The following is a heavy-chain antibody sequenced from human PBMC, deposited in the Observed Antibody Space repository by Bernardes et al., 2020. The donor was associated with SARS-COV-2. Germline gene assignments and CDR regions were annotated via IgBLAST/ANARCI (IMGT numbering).Heavy chain of an antibody. J-gene: IGHJ4*02. D-gene: IGHD3-22*01. V-gene: IGHV3-23*01. CDR2: ISGNGGST. CDR1: GLTFSSYA. CDR3: AKGTKTYHYDSTGYQDTCFDY. Sequence: GSLRLSCAASGLTFSSYAMSWVRQAPGKGLEWVSGISGNGGSTYYADSVKGRFTTSRDNSKDTLYLQMNSLRAEDTAVYYCAKGTKTYHYDSTGYQDTCFDYWGQGTLVTVSS.